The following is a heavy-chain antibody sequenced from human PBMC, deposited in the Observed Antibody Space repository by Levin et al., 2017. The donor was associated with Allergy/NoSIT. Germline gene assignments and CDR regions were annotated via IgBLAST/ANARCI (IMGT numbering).Heavy chain of an antibody. Sequence: GESLKISCAASGFTFSSYAMHWVRQAPGKGLEWVAVISYDGSNKYYADSVKGRFTISRDNSKNTLYLQMNSLRAEDTAVYYCARATVGYCSSTSCYGDYWGQGTLVTVSS. D-gene: IGHD2-2*01. CDR2: ISYDGSNK. CDR3: ARATVGYCSSTSCYGDY. CDR1: GFTFSSYA. V-gene: IGHV3-30*04. J-gene: IGHJ4*02.